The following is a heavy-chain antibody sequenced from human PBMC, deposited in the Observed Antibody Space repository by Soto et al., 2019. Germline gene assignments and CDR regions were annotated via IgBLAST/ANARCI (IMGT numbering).Heavy chain of an antibody. Sequence: EARLLEAGGGLKQPGGSLRLSCEASGFTFKESAMNWVRQAPGKGLEWVASISDTGASNWDAESVRGRFSIYRDNSKNTLYLQLNILRGEDKAVYYCAKGRSSGWAWYFDNWGQGTLVTGSS. J-gene: IGHJ4*02. CDR1: GFTFKESA. V-gene: IGHV3-23*01. CDR2: ISDTGASN. D-gene: IGHD6-19*01. CDR3: AKGRSSGWAWYFDN.